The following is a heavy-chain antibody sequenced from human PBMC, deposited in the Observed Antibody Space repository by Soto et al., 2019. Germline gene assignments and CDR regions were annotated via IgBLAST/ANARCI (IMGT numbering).Heavy chain of an antibody. V-gene: IGHV3-49*03. CDR2: IRGKAYGGTT. Sequence: LRLSFTASEFPFFAYALSWFRQAPGKGLEWVGFIRGKAYGGTTEYAASVRGRFTISSDDSKSIAYLQMNSLKTEDTAVYYCSRVGWGYDCHYFDYWGQGTPVTVSS. CDR3: SRVGWGYDCHYFDY. J-gene: IGHJ4*02. CDR1: EFPFFAYA. D-gene: IGHD5-12*01.